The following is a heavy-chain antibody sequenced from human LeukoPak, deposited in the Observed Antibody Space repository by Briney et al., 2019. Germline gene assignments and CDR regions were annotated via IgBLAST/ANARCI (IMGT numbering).Heavy chain of an antibody. D-gene: IGHD1-26*01. CDR3: ATSGNYYLKY. CDR1: EFTSSAYW. V-gene: IGHV3-48*02. J-gene: IGHJ4*02. Sequence: GGSLRLSCAASEFTSSAYWMHWVRQAPGKGLEWVSHITSSSTNIYYADSVKGRFTISRNNAKNALSLQMNSLRDEDTAVYYCATSGNYYLKYWGQGTLVTVSS. CDR2: ITSSSTNI.